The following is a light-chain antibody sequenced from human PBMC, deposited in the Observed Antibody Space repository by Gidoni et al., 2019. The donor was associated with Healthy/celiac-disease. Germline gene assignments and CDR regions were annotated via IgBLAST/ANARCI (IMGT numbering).Light chain of an antibody. Sequence: DIQMPQSPSTLSASVGDRVTITCRASQSISSWLAWYQQKPGKAPKLLIYKASSLESGVPSRFSGSGSGTEFTLTISSLQPDDCATYYCQQYKSYPYTFGQGTKLEIK. CDR1: QSISSW. V-gene: IGKV1-5*03. J-gene: IGKJ2*01. CDR2: KAS. CDR3: QQYKSYPYT.